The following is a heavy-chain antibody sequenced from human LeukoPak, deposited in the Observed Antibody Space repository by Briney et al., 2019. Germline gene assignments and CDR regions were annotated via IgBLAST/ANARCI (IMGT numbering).Heavy chain of an antibody. CDR2: IFHSGSI. CDR3: ARQWQSTGFDY. Sequence: SETLSLTCVVSGYSINSGYYWGWIRQSPGKGLEWIATIFHSGSIYYNPSLKSRVTLSVDTSSNQFSLMLNSVTASDTAVYYCARQWQSTGFDYWGQRTLVTVSS. V-gene: IGHV4-38-2*01. J-gene: IGHJ4*02. CDR1: GYSINSGYY. D-gene: IGHD2-2*01.